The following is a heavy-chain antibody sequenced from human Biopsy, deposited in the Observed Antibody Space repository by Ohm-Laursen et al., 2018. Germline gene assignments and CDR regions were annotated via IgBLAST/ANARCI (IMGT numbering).Heavy chain of an antibody. J-gene: IGHJ4*02. D-gene: IGHD2-2*01. CDR1: GGSISGYH. V-gene: IGHV4-59*01. Sequence: SETLSLTCTVSGGSISGYHWSWIRKSPGKGLEWLAYISYTGGITFNPSLNGRATMSLDTSKNQFSLRLIYVTPADTAVYYCARMPHFDYWGQGILVTVSP. CDR2: ISYTGGI. CDR3: ARMPHFDY.